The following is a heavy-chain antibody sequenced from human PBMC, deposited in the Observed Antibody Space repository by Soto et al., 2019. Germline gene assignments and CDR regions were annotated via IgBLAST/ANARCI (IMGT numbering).Heavy chain of an antibody. CDR3: ASLFKDAAFWNSLDY. J-gene: IGHJ4*02. CDR2: IYPSDSDT. Sequence: AGESLKISCKASGYDFSTHWIGWVRHMPGKGLQWMAIIYPSDSDTKYSPSFQGHVTISVDKSISTAYLQWSGLQASDSAKYYCASLFKDAAFWNSLDYRGPGPLVTVSS. V-gene: IGHV5-51*01. D-gene: IGHD3-3*01. CDR1: GYDFSTHW.